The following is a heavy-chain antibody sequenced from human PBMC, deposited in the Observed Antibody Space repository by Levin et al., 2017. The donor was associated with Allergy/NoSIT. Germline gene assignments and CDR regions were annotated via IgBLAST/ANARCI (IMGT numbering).Heavy chain of an antibody. CDR2: IGGDGKT. D-gene: IGHD6-25*01. Sequence: PGGSLRLSCVVSGITFSTSVMHWVRQAPGKGLEYVSAIGGDGKTHYAESAKGRFTISRDNSKGTLYLQMGDLRAEDMAVYYCAKEGYSSGRAGMFNIWGQGTMVIVSS. V-gene: IGHV3-64*02. CDR3: AKEGYSSGRAGMFNI. CDR1: GITFSTSV. J-gene: IGHJ3*02.